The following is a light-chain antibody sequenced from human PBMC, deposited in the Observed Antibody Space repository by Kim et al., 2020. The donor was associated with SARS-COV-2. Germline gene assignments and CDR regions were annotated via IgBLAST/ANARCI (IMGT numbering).Light chain of an antibody. CDR3: SSYTSTSTLV. CDR1: TSDFGGYDY. CDR2: EVR. Sequence: QSALTQPASESGSPGQSITISCTGTTSDFGGYDYVSWYQQHPGKAPKLMIYEVRNRPSGVSNRVSGSKSGNAASLTISGLQAEDEADYYCSSYTSTSTLVFGTGTKVTVL. V-gene: IGLV2-14*01. J-gene: IGLJ1*01.